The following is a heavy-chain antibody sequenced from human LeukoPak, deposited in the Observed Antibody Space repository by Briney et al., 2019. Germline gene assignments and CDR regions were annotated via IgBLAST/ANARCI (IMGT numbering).Heavy chain of an antibody. CDR3: AKGTIAVAGRPDY. Sequence: WIRQPPGKGLEWVSGISWNSGSIGYADSVKGRFTISRDNAKNSLYLQMNSLRAEDTALYYCAKGTIAVAGRPDYWGQGTLVTVSS. J-gene: IGHJ4*02. D-gene: IGHD6-19*01. CDR2: ISWNSGSI. V-gene: IGHV3-9*01.